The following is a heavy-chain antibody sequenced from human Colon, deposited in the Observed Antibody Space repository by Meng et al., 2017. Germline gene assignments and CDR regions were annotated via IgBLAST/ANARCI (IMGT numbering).Heavy chain of an antibody. J-gene: IGHJ5*02. CDR2: ISGNGDLT. CDR3: ARGIWGPVAGLKHNWFDP. V-gene: IGHV3-21*06. D-gene: IGHD6-19*01. CDR1: GFTFSIYS. Sequence: VEVVVFGVGLVKPGGSLRLSFAAFGFTFSIYSMNWVRQAPGKGLEGLSSISGNGDLTYYADSLKGRLTISRDNAKNSVYLQMNSLTAEDTAVYYCARGIWGPVAGLKHNWFDPWGQGTLVTVSS.